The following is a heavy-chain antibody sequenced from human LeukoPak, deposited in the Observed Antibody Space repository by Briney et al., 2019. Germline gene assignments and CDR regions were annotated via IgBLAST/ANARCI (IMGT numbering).Heavy chain of an antibody. CDR2: INPNRGGT. V-gene: IGHV1-2*02. CDR1: GYTFTGYY. J-gene: IGHJ4*02. D-gene: IGHD5-18*01. Sequence: EASVKVSRKASGYTFTGYYIHWVRQAPGQGLEWMGWINPNRGGTDYAQNFQGRVTMTSDTSITTVYMELSGLTSDDTSVYYCAGSVASSGHMPHHYWGQGTLVTVSS. CDR3: AGSVASSGHMPHHY.